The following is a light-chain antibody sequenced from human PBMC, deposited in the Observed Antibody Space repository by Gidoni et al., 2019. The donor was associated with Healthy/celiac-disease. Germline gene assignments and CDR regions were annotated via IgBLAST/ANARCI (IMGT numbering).Light chain of an antibody. V-gene: IGLV2-14*01. CDR3: SSYTSSSTVV. J-gene: IGLJ2*01. CDR1: SSDVGGYNY. CDR2: EVS. Sequence: QSALTQPASVSGSPGQSIPISCTGTSSDVGGYNYFSWYQQHPGKAPNLMIYEVSKRPSGVSNRFSGSKSGNTASLTISGRQAEDEADYYCSSYTSSSTVVFGGGTKLTVL.